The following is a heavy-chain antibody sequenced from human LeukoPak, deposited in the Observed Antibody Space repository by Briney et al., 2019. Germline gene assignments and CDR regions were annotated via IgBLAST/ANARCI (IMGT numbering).Heavy chain of an antibody. CDR2: MSGSGDTI. CDR1: GFTFSIYA. V-gene: IGHV3-23*01. CDR3: AKLEGYCSSSTCHGNWYFDR. Sequence: GGSLRLSCAASGFTFSIYAMTWVRQAPGKGLEWVSTMSGSGDTIYYADSVKGRFTISRDNSKNTLYLQMNSLRAEDTALYYCAKLEGYCSSSTCHGNWYFDRWGRGTLVTVPS. D-gene: IGHD2-2*01. J-gene: IGHJ2*01.